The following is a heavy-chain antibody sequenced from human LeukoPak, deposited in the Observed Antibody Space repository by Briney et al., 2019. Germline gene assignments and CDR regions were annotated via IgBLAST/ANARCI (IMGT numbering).Heavy chain of an antibody. CDR1: GYTLTELS. D-gene: IGHD3-22*01. J-gene: IGHJ4*02. V-gene: IGHV1-24*01. Sequence: GASVKVSCKVSGYTLTELSMHWVRQAPGKGLEWMGGFDPEDGETFYAQKFQGRVTMTEDTSTDTAYMELSSLRPEDTAVYYCATDYYYDSSGSYYTVDYWGQGTLVTVSS. CDR3: ATDYYYDSSGSYYTVDY. CDR2: FDPEDGET.